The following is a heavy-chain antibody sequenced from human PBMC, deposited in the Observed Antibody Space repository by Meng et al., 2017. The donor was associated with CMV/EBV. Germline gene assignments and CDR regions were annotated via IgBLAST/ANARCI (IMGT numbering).Heavy chain of an antibody. CDR2: ISSSSSTI. Sequence: GGSLRLSCAASGFTFSSYSMNWVRQAPGKGLERVSYISSSSSTIYYADSVKGRFTISRDNAKNSLYLQMNSLRAEDTAVYYCARGLAARPWDYWGQGTLVTVSS. D-gene: IGHD6-6*01. J-gene: IGHJ4*02. V-gene: IGHV3-48*04. CDR3: ARGLAARPWDY. CDR1: GFTFSSYS.